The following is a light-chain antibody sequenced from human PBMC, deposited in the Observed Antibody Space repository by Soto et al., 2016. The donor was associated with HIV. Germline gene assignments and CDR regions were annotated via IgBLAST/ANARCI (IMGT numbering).Light chain of an antibody. Sequence: DIQMTQSPSSLSASVGDRVTITCRASQSISTYLNWYQQKPGKAPKLLIYTASSLQSGVPSRFSGSGSGTDFTPTISSLQLEDFATYYCQQSYTIPLFTFGPGTKVDIK. CDR3: QQSYTIPLFT. CDR2: TAS. CDR1: QSISTY. V-gene: IGKV1-39*01. J-gene: IGKJ3*01.